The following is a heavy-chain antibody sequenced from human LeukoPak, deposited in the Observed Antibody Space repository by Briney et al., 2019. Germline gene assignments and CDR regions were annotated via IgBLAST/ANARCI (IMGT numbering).Heavy chain of an antibody. CDR2: IYYSGST. D-gene: IGHD1-26*01. CDR3: ARGIHSGSSWRGAFDI. Sequence: SQTLSLTCTVSGGSISSGDYYWSWIRQPPGKGLEWIGYIYYSGSTYYNPSLKSRVTISVDTSKNQFSLKLSSVTAADTAVYYCARGIHSGSSWRGAFDIWGQGTMVTVSS. CDR1: GGSISSGDYY. V-gene: IGHV4-30-4*08. J-gene: IGHJ3*02.